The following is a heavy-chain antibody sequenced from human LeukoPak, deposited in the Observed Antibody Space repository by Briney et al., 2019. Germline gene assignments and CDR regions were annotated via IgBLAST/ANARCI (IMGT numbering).Heavy chain of an antibody. Sequence: PGGSLRLSCAASGFTFSSSSMNWVRQAPGKGREWVSSISSSSSYIYYADSVKGRFTISRDNAKNSLYLQMNSLRAEDTAVYYCASKIAAAGTPHWGYYYYMDVWGKGTTVTVSS. D-gene: IGHD6-13*01. CDR1: GFTFSSSS. CDR3: ASKIAAAGTPHWGYYYYMDV. J-gene: IGHJ6*03. CDR2: ISSSSSYI. V-gene: IGHV3-21*01.